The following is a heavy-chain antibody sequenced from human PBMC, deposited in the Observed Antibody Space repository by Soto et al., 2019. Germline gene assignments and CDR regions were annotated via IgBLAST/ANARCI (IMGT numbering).Heavy chain of an antibody. V-gene: IGHV1-69*01. D-gene: IGHD3-22*01. J-gene: IGHJ4*01. CDR1: GGTFSSYA. CDR2: IIPIFGTA. Sequence: QVQLVQSGAEVKKPGSSAKVSCKASGGTFSSYAISWVRQAPGQGLEWMGGIIPIFGTANYAQKFQGRVTITADESTTTAYMELSTLRSHDTAVYYCATELEYYYDSSGYCDYWGQRTQVTVSS. CDR3: ATELEYYYDSSGYCDY.